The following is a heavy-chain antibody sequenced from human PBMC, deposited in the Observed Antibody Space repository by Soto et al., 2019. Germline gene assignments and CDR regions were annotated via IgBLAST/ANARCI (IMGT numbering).Heavy chain of an antibody. Sequence: QVQLVESGGGVVQPGRSLRLSCAASGFTFSSYAMHWVRQAPGKGLEWVAVISYDGSNKYYADSVKGRFTISRDNSKNTLYLQMNSLRAEDTAVYYCASHHTDWGQGTLVTVSS. CDR2: ISYDGSNK. CDR3: ASHHTD. V-gene: IGHV3-30-3*01. J-gene: IGHJ4*02. D-gene: IGHD4-17*01. CDR1: GFTFSSYA.